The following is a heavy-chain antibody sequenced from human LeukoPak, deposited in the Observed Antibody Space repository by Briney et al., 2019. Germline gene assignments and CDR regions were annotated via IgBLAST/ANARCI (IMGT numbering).Heavy chain of an antibody. CDR2: IYPSDSDT. J-gene: IGHJ5*02. Sequence: GESLKISCMGSGYSFTSYWIGWVRQMPGKGLERMGIIYPSDSDTRYSPSFQGQVTISADKSISTAYLQWSSLKASDTAMYYCARGNWNDVEDWFDPWGQGTLVTVSS. CDR3: ARGNWNDVEDWFDP. V-gene: IGHV5-51*01. CDR1: GYSFTSYW. D-gene: IGHD1-1*01.